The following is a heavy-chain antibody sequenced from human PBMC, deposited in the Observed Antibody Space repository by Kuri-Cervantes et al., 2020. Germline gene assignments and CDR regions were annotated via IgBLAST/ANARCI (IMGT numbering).Heavy chain of an antibody. CDR2: ISDSGSKT. Sequence: LSLTCAASGYTFSSYAMSWVRQAPGKGLEWVSVISDSGSKTHSADSVKGRFTISRDNSKNTLYLQMNSLRAEDTAVYYCAKYLVANYYYYYMDVWGKGTTVTVSS. CDR1: GYTFSSYA. J-gene: IGHJ6*03. D-gene: IGHD5-12*01. V-gene: IGHV3-23*01. CDR3: AKYLVANYYYYYMDV.